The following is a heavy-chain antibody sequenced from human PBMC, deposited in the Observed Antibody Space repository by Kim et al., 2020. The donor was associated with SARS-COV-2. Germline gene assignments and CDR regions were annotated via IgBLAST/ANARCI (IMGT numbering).Heavy chain of an antibody. Sequence: SETLSLTCTVSGDSLTNNYYWTWIRQPAGKGLEWIGRIYANGDTDYNPSLKSRVVMSLDTSRNYFSLQLTSMTAADTAVYYCAATVQRTWRGVNGNYNWFAPWGQGTLVTVSS. V-gene: IGHV4-4*07. CDR2: IYANGDT. CDR3: AATVQRTWRGVNGNYNWFAP. J-gene: IGHJ5*02. CDR1: GDSLTNNYY. D-gene: IGHD3-10*01.